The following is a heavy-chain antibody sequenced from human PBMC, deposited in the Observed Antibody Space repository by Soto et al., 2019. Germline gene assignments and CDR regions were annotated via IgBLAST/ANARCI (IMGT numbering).Heavy chain of an antibody. CDR1: GFTFSSFA. CDR2: ISGSGGST. CDR3: AKDRTMVRGAYDAFDI. V-gene: IGHV3-23*01. Sequence: PGGSLRLSSAASGFTFSSFAMSWVRQAPGKGLEWVSAISGSGGSTYYADSVKGRFTISRDNSKNTLYLQMNSLRAEDTAVYYCAKDRTMVRGAYDAFDIWGQGTMVTVSS. D-gene: IGHD3-10*01. J-gene: IGHJ3*02.